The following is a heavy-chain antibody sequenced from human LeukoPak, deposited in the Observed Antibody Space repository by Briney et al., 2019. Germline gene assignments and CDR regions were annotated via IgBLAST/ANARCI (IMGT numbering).Heavy chain of an antibody. Sequence: GGSLRLSRATSGFTFRNDWVTWVRQAPRKGLEWVANINQVGTKKNYVDSLKRRSTISRDNTKNSLFLQMNSLTADDTAIYYCARDTSPSSRSSCFDALDMWGQGTMVTVFS. J-gene: IGHJ3*02. CDR1: GFTFRNDW. CDR3: ARDTSPSSRSSCFDALDM. D-gene: IGHD6-13*01. CDR2: INQVGTKK. V-gene: IGHV3-7*01.